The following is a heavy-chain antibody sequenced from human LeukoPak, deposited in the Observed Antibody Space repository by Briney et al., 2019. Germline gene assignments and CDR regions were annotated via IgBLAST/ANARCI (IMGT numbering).Heavy chain of an antibody. V-gene: IGHV3-23*01. D-gene: IGHD6-13*01. Sequence: GGSLRLSCAASGFTFSSYAMSWVRQAPGKGLEWVSAISSSGGSTYYADSVKGRFTISRDNSKNTLYLQMNSLRAEDTAVYYCAKVMWWAAAGTFHDAFDIWGQGTMVTVSS. J-gene: IGHJ3*02. CDR3: AKVMWWAAAGTFHDAFDI. CDR2: ISSSGGST. CDR1: GFTFSSYA.